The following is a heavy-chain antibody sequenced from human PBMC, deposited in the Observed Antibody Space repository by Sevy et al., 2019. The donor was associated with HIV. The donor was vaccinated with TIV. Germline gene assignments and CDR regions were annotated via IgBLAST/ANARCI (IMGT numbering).Heavy chain of an antibody. CDR2: ISGSGGST. CDR3: AKTYQPGYCSGGSCYSGSRGASDI. D-gene: IGHD2-15*01. J-gene: IGHJ3*02. CDR1: GFTFSSYA. V-gene: IGHV3-23*01. Sequence: GGSLRLSCAASGFTFSSYAMSWVRQAPGKGLEWVSAISGSGGSTYYADSVKGRFTISRDNSKNTLYLQMNSLRAEDTAVYYCAKTYQPGYCSGGSCYSGSRGASDIWGQGTMVTVSS.